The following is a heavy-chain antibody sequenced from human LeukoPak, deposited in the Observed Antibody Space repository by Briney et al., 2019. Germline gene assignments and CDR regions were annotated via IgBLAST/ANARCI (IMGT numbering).Heavy chain of an antibody. CDR1: GYSISSGYY. V-gene: IGHV4-38-2*01. CDR2: TYHSGST. Sequence: PSETLSLTCAVSGYSISSGYYWGWIRQPPWKGLEWIGSTYHSGSTYYNPSLKSRVTISVDTSKNQFSLKLSSVTAADTAVYYCASYGCSSTSCYGPPDLWGRGTLVTVSS. J-gene: IGHJ2*01. D-gene: IGHD2-2*01. CDR3: ASYGCSSTSCYGPPDL.